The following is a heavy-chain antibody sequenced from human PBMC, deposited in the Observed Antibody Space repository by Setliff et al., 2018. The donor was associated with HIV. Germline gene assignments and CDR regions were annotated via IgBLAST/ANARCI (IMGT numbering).Heavy chain of an antibody. V-gene: IGHV1-2*02. CDR2: IRLPRGGT. D-gene: IGHD6-13*01. CDR3: VTSPGSFLAQDATEAGDA. J-gene: IGHJ5*02. CDR1: QNSFSDDY. Sequence: ASVKVSCKASQNSFSDDYMNWVRQAPGQRPEWMGWIRLPRGGTKYAQKFQGRVSLTWDTSISTGYMELRRLRSDDTTIYYCVTSPGSFLAQDATEAGDAWGQGSLVTAPQ.